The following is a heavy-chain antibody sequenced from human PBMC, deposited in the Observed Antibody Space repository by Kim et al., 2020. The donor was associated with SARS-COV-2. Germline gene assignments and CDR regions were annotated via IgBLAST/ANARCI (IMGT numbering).Heavy chain of an antibody. D-gene: IGHD3-9*01. J-gene: IGHJ5*02. CDR3: AREGTHYDILTGYPGEASWFDP. CDR2: INPSGGST. V-gene: IGHV1-46*01. CDR1: GYTFTSYY. Sequence: ASVKVSCKASGYTFTSYYMHWVRQAPGQGLEWMGIINPSGGSTSYGQKFQGRVTMTRDTSTSTVYMELSSLRSEDTAVYYCAREGTHYDILTGYPGEASWFDPWGQGTLVTVSS.